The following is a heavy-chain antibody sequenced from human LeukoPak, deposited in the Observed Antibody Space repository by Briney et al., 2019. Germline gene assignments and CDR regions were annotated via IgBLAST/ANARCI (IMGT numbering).Heavy chain of an antibody. V-gene: IGHV3-66*01. CDR1: GFTVSSNY. CDR2: IYSCGST. Sequence: GGSLRLSCAASGFTVSSNYMSWVRQAPGKGLEWVSVIYSCGSTYYADSVKGRFTISRDNAKNSLYLQMDSLRAEDTAVYYCASLPTAASYMDVWGKGTTVTVSS. CDR3: ASLPTAASYMDV. J-gene: IGHJ6*03. D-gene: IGHD6-25*01.